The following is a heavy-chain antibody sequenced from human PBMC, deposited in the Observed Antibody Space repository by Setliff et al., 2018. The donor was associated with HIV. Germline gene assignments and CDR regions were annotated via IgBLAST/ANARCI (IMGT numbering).Heavy chain of an antibody. CDR3: VIGSAARPFDY. J-gene: IGHJ4*02. Sequence: ASVKVSCKASGYTFANYGFSWVRQAPGKGLEWMGGLDPKDGKTMYAQKFQGRVTMTEDTSTDTAHMELRSLRSEDTAVYYCVIGSAARPFDYWGQGTLVTVSS. V-gene: IGHV1-24*01. CDR1: GYTFANYG. CDR2: LDPKDGKT. D-gene: IGHD6-6*01.